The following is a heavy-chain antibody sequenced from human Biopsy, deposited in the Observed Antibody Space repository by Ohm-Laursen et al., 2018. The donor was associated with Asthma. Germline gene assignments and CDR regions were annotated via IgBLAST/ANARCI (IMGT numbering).Heavy chain of an antibody. CDR1: GITLSSFS. V-gene: IGHV3-48*01. CDR2: ISSSSSPI. D-gene: IGHD2-21*01. CDR3: ARLIPGNSDY. Sequence: SLRLSCAASGITLSSFSMNWVRQAPGRGLEWVSYISSSSSPIYYADSVKGRFTISRDNAKNSFFLQMNSLRAEDTAVYYCARLIPGNSDYWGQGTLVTVSS. J-gene: IGHJ4*02.